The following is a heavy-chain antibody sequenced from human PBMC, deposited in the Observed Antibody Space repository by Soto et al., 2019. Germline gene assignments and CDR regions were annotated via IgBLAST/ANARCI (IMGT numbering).Heavy chain of an antibody. D-gene: IGHD5-18*01. CDR3: ARELRGRGYSYGYDY. CDR1: GGSISSGGYY. Sequence: QVQLQESGPGLVKPSQTLSLTCPVSGGSISSGGYYWSWIRQHPGKGLEWFGYIYYSGSTYYNPSLKSRVTISVATSKNQFSLKLSSVTAADTAVYYCARELRGRGYSYGYDYWGQGTLVTVSS. V-gene: IGHV4-31*03. CDR2: IYYSGST. J-gene: IGHJ4*02.